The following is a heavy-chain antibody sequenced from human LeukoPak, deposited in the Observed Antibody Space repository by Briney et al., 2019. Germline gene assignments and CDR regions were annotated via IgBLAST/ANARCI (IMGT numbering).Heavy chain of an antibody. J-gene: IGHJ6*03. Sequence: GASVKVSCKASGYTFTSYYINWVRQAAGQGVEWMGWMNPNSGNTGYAQKLQGRVTMTRNTSISTAYMELSSLRSEDTAVYYCARAAAGTNIYYYMDVWGKGTTVTVSS. CDR2: MNPNSGNT. D-gene: IGHD6-13*01. V-gene: IGHV1-8*01. CDR3: ARAAAGTNIYYYMDV. CDR1: GYTFTSYY.